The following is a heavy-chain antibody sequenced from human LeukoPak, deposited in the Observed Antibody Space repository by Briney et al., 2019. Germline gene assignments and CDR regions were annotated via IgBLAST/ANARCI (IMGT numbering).Heavy chain of an antibody. V-gene: IGHV4-59*08. CDR2: IYSSGHT. CDR1: GGSIGSYY. J-gene: IGHJ3*02. CDR3: ARHPYGDPFDI. Sequence: SETLSLTCTVSGGSIGSYYWSWIRQPPGKGLEWIAYIYSSGHTNYNPSLKSRVTMSLDTSKNQFSLKLSSVTAADTAVYCARHPYGDPFDIWGPGTMVTVSS. D-gene: IGHD4-17*01.